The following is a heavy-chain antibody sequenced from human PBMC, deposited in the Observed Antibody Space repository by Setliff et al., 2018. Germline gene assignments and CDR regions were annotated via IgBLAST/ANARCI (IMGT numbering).Heavy chain of an antibody. Sequence: SETLSLTCAVYGESFSGHYWSWIRQPPGKGLEWIGEINHSGSTNYNPSLKSRVTISVDTSKNQFSLKLSSVAAADTAVYYCARGFDVCGGGACYTDGPYYFDYWGLGTLVTV. CDR1: GESFSGHY. CDR2: INHSGST. V-gene: IGHV4-34*01. D-gene: IGHD2-21*02. CDR3: ARGFDVCGGGACYTDGPYYFDY. J-gene: IGHJ4*02.